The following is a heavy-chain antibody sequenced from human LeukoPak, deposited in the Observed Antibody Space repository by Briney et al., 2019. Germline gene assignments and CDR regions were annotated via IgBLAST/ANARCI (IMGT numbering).Heavy chain of an antibody. CDR3: AREDIVVVPPSRPFDP. CDR1: GGTFSSYA. J-gene: IGHJ5*02. V-gene: IGHV1-8*03. CDR2: INPNSGNT. D-gene: IGHD2-2*01. Sequence: ASVKVSCKASGGTFSSYAISWVRQAPGQGLEWMGWINPNSGNTGYAPKFQGRVTLTRDTSISTAYMELNSLGSDDTAVYYCAREDIVVVPPSRPFDPWGQGTLVTVSS.